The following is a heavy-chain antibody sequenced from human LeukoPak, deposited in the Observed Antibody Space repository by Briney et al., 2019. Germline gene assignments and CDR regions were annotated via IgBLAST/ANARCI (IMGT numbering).Heavy chain of an antibody. Sequence: SETLSLTCTVSGGSISSYYWSWIRQPPGKGLEWIGYIYYSGSTNYNPSLKSRVTISVDTSKNQFSLKPSSVTAADTAVYYCAREGYYDSSGYPTFDYWGQGTLVTVSS. CDR1: GGSISSYY. J-gene: IGHJ4*02. CDR2: IYYSGST. D-gene: IGHD3-22*01. CDR3: AREGYYDSSGYPTFDY. V-gene: IGHV4-59*01.